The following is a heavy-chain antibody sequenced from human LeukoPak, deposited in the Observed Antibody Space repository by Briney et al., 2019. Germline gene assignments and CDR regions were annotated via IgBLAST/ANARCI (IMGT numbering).Heavy chain of an antibody. CDR2: IIPIFGTA. D-gene: IGHD6-19*01. CDR3: ARRYSSGWYYFDY. V-gene: IGHV1-69*13. J-gene: IGHJ4*02. Sequence: ASVKVSCKASGGTFSSYAISWVRQAPRQGLEWMGGIIPIFGTANYAQKFQGRVTITADESASTAYMELSSLRSEDTAVYYCARRYSSGWYYFDYWGQGTLVTVSS. CDR1: GGTFSSYA.